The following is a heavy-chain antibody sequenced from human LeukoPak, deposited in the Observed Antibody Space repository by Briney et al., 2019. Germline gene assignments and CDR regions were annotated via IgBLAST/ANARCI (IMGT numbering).Heavy chain of an antibody. V-gene: IGHV3-30*18. CDR1: GFTFSNYG. Sequence: PGRSLRLSCAASGFTFSNYGMHWVRPAPGKGLEGVAVISYDGSNKYYADSVKGRFTISRDNSKNTLYLQMNSLRAEDTAVYYCAKDRGRIGNDAFDIWGQGTMVTVSS. CDR2: ISYDGSNK. CDR3: AKDRGRIGNDAFDI. J-gene: IGHJ3*02. D-gene: IGHD2-15*01.